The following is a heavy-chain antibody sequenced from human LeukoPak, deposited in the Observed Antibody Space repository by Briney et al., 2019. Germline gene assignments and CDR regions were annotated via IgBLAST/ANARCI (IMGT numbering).Heavy chain of an antibody. J-gene: IGHJ3*02. CDR3: XXXXRYFGHDAFDI. V-gene: IGHV4-61*02. Sequence: SETLSLTCTVSGGSISSGSYYWSWIRQPAGKGLEWIGRIYTSGSTNYNPSLKSRVTISVDTSKNQFSLKLSSVTAADTAVYXXXXXXRYFGHDAFDIWGQGTMVTVSS. CDR1: GGSISSGSYY. CDR2: IYTSGST. D-gene: IGHD3-9*01.